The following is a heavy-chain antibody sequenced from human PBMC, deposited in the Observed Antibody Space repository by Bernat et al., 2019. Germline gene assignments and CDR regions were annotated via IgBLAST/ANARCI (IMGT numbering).Heavy chain of an antibody. CDR3: ARDTSNAFDY. CDR2: ISYDGSNK. V-gene: IGHV3-30*01. J-gene: IGHJ4*02. D-gene: IGHD1-1*01. Sequence: QVQLVESGGGVVQPGRSLRLSCAASGFTFSSYAMHWVRQAPGKGLEWVAVISYDGSNKYYADSVKGRLTISRDNSKNTLYLQMNSLRAEDTAVYYCARDTSNAFDYWGQGTLVTVSS. CDR1: GFTFSSYA.